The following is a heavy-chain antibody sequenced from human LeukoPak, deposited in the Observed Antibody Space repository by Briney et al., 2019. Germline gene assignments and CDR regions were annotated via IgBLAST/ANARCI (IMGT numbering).Heavy chain of an antibody. V-gene: IGHV4-59*12. CDR2: IYYSGST. D-gene: IGHD2-15*01. Sequence: PSETLSLTCTVSGGSISSYYWSWIRQPPGKGLEWIGYIYYSGSTYYNPSLKSRVTISGDTSKNQFSLKLSSVTAADTAVYYCARGNSDGKREDYWGPGTLVTVSS. CDR3: ARGNSDGKREDY. CDR1: GGSISSYY. J-gene: IGHJ4*02.